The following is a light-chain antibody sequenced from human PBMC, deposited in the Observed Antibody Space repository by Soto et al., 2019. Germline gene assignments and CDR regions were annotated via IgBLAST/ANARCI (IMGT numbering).Light chain of an antibody. CDR3: GTWDSSLRVVV. J-gene: IGLJ2*01. Sequence: QSVLTQPPSVSAAPGQKVTISCSGSSSNIGNNYVFWYQQLPGTAPKLLIYDNNKRPSGITDRFSGSKSGTSATLGITGLQTGDDADYYCGTWDSSLRVVVFGVGTKLTVL. CDR1: SSNIGNNY. CDR2: DNN. V-gene: IGLV1-51*01.